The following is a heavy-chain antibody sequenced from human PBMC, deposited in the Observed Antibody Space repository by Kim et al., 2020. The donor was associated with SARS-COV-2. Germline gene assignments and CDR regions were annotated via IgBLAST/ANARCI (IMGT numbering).Heavy chain of an antibody. V-gene: IGHV3-23*01. Sequence: GGSLRLSCAASGFTFSSYAMSWVRQAPGKGLEWVSAISGSGGSTYYADSVKGRFTISRDNSKNTLYLQMNSLRAEDTAVYYCAKPLYTIFDGYYYGMDVWGQGTTVTVSS. CDR2: ISGSGGST. CDR1: GFTFSSYA. CDR3: AKPLYTIFDGYYYGMDV. J-gene: IGHJ6*02. D-gene: IGHD3-3*01.